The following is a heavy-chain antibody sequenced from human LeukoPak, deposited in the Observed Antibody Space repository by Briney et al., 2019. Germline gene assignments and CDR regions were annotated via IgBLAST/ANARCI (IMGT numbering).Heavy chain of an antibody. CDR3: ARRLEWLLYAFDI. CDR1: GFTVSSNY. J-gene: IGHJ3*02. V-gene: IGHV3-53*01. CDR2: IYSGGST. D-gene: IGHD3-3*01. Sequence: SGGSLRLSCAASGFTVSSNYMSWVRQAPGKGLEWVSVIYSGGSTYYADSVKGRFTISRDNSKNTLYLQMNSLRAEDTAVYYCARRLEWLLYAFDIWGQGTMVTVSS.